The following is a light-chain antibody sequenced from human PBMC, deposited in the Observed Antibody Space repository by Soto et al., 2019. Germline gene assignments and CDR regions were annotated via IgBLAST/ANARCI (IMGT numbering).Light chain of an antibody. Sequence: DVVMTQSPLSLPVTLGQPASISCRSSQSLVYSDGIAYLNWFHQRPGQSPRRLIYRASNRDSGVPDRFSGSGSGTDFTLKIRRVEAEDVGVYYCMQGTHWRPTFGPGTKVEIK. CDR3: MQGTHWRPT. V-gene: IGKV2-30*01. J-gene: IGKJ1*01. CDR2: RAS. CDR1: QSLVYSDGIAY.